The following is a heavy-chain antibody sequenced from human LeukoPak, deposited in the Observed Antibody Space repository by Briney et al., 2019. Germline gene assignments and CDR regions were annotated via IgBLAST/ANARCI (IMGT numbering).Heavy chain of an antibody. CDR3: ALLAVASDFDY. CDR1: GLPFSIYE. D-gene: IGHD6-19*01. V-gene: IGHV3-48*03. Sequence: PGGSLRLSCGVFGLPFSIYEMNWVRQAPGKGLEWVSNIASSGTTRYYADSVKGRFSISRDNAKGSLYLQMNRLRVEDTAVYYCALLAVASDFDYWGQGALVTVSS. J-gene: IGHJ4*02. CDR2: IASSGTTR.